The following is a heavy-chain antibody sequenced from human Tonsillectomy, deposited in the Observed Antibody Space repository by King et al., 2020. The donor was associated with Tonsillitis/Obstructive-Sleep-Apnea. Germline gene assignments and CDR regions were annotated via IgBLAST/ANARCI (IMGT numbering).Heavy chain of an antibody. V-gene: IGHV3-13*04. CDR1: GFTFSSYD. J-gene: IGHJ6*03. D-gene: IGHD3-9*01. CDR3: ARGAYDLLTGIYYYYYMDV. CDR2: IGTAGDT. Sequence: QLVQSGGGLVQPGGSLRLSCAASGFTFSSYDMHWVRQATGKGLEWVSTIGTAGDTYYLDSVKGRFTISRENAKNSLYLQMNSLRAGETAVYYCARGAYDLLTGIYYYYYMDVWGKGTTVTVSS.